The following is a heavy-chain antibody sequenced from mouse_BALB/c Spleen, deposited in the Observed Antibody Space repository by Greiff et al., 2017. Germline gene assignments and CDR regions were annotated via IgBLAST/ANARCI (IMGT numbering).Heavy chain of an antibody. J-gene: IGHJ4*01. D-gene: IGHD1-1*01. Sequence: EVQLQQSGAELVKPGASVKLSCTASGFNIKDTYMHWVKQRPEQGLEWIGRIDPANGNTKYDPKFQGKATITADTSSNTAYLQLSSLTSEDTAVYYCARHYYGSSHAMDYWGQGTSVTVSS. CDR3: ARHYYGSSHAMDY. CDR2: IDPANGNT. V-gene: IGHV14-3*02. CDR1: GFNIKDTY.